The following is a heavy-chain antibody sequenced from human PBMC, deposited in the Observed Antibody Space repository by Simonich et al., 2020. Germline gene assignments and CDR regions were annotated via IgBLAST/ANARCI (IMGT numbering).Heavy chain of an antibody. Sequence: QVQLQESGPGLVKPSETLSLTCTFSGGSISSYYGSWIRQPPGKGLEWIGYIYYSGSTNYTPSPKSRITRSVDTSKNQFSLKLSSVTAADTAVYYCARHDRWLQFYFDYWGQGTLVTVSS. CDR1: GGSISSYY. CDR3: ARHDRWLQFYFDY. J-gene: IGHJ4*02. CDR2: IYYSGST. D-gene: IGHD5-12*01. V-gene: IGHV4-59*08.